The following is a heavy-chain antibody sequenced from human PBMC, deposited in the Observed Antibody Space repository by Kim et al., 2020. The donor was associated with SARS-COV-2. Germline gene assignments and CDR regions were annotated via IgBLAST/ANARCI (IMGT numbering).Heavy chain of an antibody. CDR1: GFTFSSYG. CDR3: AKEHIVVVTAIPGNYYGMDV. CDR2: ISYDGSNK. D-gene: IGHD2-21*02. V-gene: IGHV3-30*18. J-gene: IGHJ6*02. Sequence: GGSLRLSCAASGFTFSSYGMHWVRQAPGKGLEWVAVISYDGSNKYYADSVKGRFTISRDNSKNTLYLQMNSLRAEVTAVYYCAKEHIVVVTAIPGNYYGMDVWGQGTTVTVSS.